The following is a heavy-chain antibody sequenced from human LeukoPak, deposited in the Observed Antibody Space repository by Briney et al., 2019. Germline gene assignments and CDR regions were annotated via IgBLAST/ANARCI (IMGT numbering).Heavy chain of an antibody. CDR2: TYWGDDK. CDR3: AHKPPEENYFDP. V-gene: IGHV2-5*02. CDR1: GFSLSTNVA. Sequence: SGPTLVNPTQTLTLTCTFSGFSLSTNVAVGWIRQPPGKALEFLALTYWGDDKRYSPSLRTRLTITKGTSKDQVVLTMTDMDPVDTATYYCAHKPPEENYFDPWGQGTLVIVSS. J-gene: IGHJ5*02. D-gene: IGHD1-7*01.